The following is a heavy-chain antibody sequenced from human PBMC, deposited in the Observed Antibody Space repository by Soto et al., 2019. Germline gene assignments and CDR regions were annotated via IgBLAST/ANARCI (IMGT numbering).Heavy chain of an antibody. J-gene: IGHJ4*02. Sequence: ASVKVSCKASGYTFTSYDINWVRQATGQGLEWMGWMNVNNGNTDYAQKFQGRVTMTRNISISTAYMELSSLRSEDTAVYYCAAERALGSSGYYYYFDYWGQGTLVTVSS. D-gene: IGHD3-22*01. CDR3: AAERALGSSGYYYYFDY. V-gene: IGHV1-8*01. CDR1: GYTFTSYD. CDR2: MNVNNGNT.